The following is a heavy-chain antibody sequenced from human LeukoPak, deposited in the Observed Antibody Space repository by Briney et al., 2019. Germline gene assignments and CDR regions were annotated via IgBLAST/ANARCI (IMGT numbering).Heavy chain of an antibody. Sequence: SVKVSCKASGGTFSSYAISWVRQAPGQGLEWMGGIIPIFGTANYAQKFQGRVTITADESTSTAYMELSSLRSEDTAVYYCARDLNERYGMDAWGQGTTVTVSS. CDR3: ARDLNERYGMDA. J-gene: IGHJ6*02. V-gene: IGHV1-69*13. D-gene: IGHD1-1*01. CDR2: IIPIFGTA. CDR1: GGTFSSYA.